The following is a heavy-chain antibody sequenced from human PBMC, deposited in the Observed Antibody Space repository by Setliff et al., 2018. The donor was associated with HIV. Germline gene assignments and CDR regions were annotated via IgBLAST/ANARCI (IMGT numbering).Heavy chain of an antibody. V-gene: IGHV3-7*01. CDR2: VKQDGSTI. CDR1: GFSFGSYW. D-gene: IGHD2-2*01. J-gene: IGHJ4*02. CDR3: ARSRPTNYFDY. Sequence: PGGSLRLSCAASGFSFGSYWMSWVRQAPGKGLEWVANVKQDGSTIHHSDSVKGRFTISRDNANNSLYLQMNSLRAEDTAMYYCARSRPTNYFDYWGQGTLVTVSS.